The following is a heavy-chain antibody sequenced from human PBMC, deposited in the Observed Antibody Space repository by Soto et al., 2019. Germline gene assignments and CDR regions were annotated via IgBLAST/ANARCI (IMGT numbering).Heavy chain of an antibody. CDR1: GFIFSDYG. CDR3: VKEEYLTPIGTGRGGMDV. D-gene: IGHD6-6*01. V-gene: IGHV3-30*18. J-gene: IGHJ6*02. CDR2: ISYDGSDK. Sequence: QVQLVESGGGVVQPGGSLRLSCAASGFIFSDYGLHWVRQAPVKGLEWGGMISYDGSDKYYADSVKGRFTISRDNSKNTLYLQMTSLRAEDTAVYSCVKEEYLTPIGTGRGGMDVCGQGTTVTVSS.